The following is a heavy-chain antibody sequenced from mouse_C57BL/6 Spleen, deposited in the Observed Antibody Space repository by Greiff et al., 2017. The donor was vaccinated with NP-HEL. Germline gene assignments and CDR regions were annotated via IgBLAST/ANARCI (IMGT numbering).Heavy chain of an antibody. CDR3: ARDGSSPFDN. CDR1: GYTFTSYW. D-gene: IGHD1-1*01. CDR2: IYPSDSET. J-gene: IGHJ2*01. V-gene: IGHV1-61*01. Sequence: VQLQQPGAELVRPGSSVKLSCKASGYTFTSYWMDWVKQRPGQGLEWIGNIYPSDSETHYNQKFKDKATLTVDKSSSTAYMQLSRLTSEDSAVYYCARDGSSPFDNWGQGTTLTVSS.